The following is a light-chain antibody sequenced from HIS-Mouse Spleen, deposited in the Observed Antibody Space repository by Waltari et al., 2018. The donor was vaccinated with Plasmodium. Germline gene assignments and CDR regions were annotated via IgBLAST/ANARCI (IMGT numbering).Light chain of an antibody. CDR3: NSRDSSGTHGV. V-gene: IGLV3-19*01. Sequence: VLTQDPAVSVALGQTVRITCQGYSLRSYYASWYQQKPGQAPVLVIYGKNNRPSGIPDRFSGSSSGNTASLTITGAQAEDEADYYCNSRDSSGTHGVFGGGTKLTVL. CDR1: SLRSYY. CDR2: GKN. J-gene: IGLJ2*01.